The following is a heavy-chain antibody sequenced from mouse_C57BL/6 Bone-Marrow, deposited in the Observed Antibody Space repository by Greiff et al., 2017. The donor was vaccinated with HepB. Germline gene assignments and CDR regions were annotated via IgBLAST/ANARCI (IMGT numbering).Heavy chain of an antibody. CDR3: ARDYYYGSSYGAY. CDR1: GFTFSDYG. CDR2: ISSGSSTI. D-gene: IGHD1-1*01. Sequence: DVKLVESGGGLVKPGGSLKLSCAASGFTFSDYGMHWVRQAPEKGLEWVAYISSGSSTIYYADTVKGRFTISRDNAKNTLFLQMTSLRSEDTAMYYCARDYYYGSSYGAYWGQGTLVTVSA. V-gene: IGHV5-17*01. J-gene: IGHJ3*01.